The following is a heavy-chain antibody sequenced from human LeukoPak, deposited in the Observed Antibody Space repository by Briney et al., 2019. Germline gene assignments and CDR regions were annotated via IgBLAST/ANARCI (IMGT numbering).Heavy chain of an antibody. CDR2: IYTSGST. CDR1: GGSISSYY. J-gene: IGHJ4*02. D-gene: IGHD5-24*01. Sequence: SETLSLTCTVSGGSISSYYWSWIRQPPGKGLEWIGYIYTSGSTNYNPSLKGRVTISVDTSKNQFSLKLSSVTAADTAVYYCARSEMATTDFDYWGQGTLVTVSS. V-gene: IGHV4-4*09. CDR3: ARSEMATTDFDY.